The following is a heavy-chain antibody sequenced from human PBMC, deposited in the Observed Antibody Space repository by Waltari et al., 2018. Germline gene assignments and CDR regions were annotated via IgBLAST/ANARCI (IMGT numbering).Heavy chain of an antibody. V-gene: IGHV4-39*02. CDR2: GYYCWRF. CDR3: ARDQEFYQH. CDR1: GDSISSGSYY. J-gene: IGHJ1*01. Sequence: QPQLQESGPGLVKPSETLSLTCTVSGDSISSGSYYWGWIRQSPGKGLEWIGSGYYCWRFYSYGKTYQNPSLKGRVTISIDLSKNEFSLKLESVTAADAAVYFCARDQEFYQHWGQGTLVTVSS.